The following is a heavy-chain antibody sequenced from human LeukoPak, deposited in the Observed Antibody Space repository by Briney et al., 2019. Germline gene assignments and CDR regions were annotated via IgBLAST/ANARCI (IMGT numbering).Heavy chain of an antibody. J-gene: IGHJ4*02. CDR2: INHSGST. Sequence: TPSETLSLTCAVYGGSFSGYYWSWIRQPPGKGLEWIGEINHSGSTNYNPSLKSRVTISVDTSKNQFSLKLSSVTAADTAVYYCARGMAAVAKGAFDYWGQGTLVTVSS. D-gene: IGHD6-19*01. CDR3: ARGMAAVAKGAFDY. CDR1: GGSFSGYY. V-gene: IGHV4-34*01.